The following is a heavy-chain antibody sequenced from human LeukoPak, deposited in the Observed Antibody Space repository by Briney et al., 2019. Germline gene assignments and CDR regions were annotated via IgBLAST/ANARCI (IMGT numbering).Heavy chain of an antibody. D-gene: IGHD3-9*01. CDR2: INPNSGGT. CDR3: ARAVSDWRRGYYYYYMDV. V-gene: IGHV1-2*02. Sequence: ASVKVSCKASGYTFIGYYMHWVRQAPGQGLEWMGWINPNSGGTNYAQKFQGRVTMTRDTSISTAYMELSRLRSDDTAVYYCARAVSDWRRGYYYYYMDVWGKGTTVTVSS. J-gene: IGHJ6*03. CDR1: GYTFIGYY.